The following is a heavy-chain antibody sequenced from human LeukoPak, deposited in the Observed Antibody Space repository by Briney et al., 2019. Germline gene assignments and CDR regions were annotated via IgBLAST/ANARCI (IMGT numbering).Heavy chain of an antibody. CDR3: ARIYYYDSSGYSEYYFDY. Sequence: GGSLRLSCAASGFTFSSYEMNWVRQAPGKGLEWVSCISSSGSTIYYADSVKGRFTISRDNAKNSLYLQMNSLRAEDTAVYYCARIYYYDSSGYSEYYFDYWGQGTLVTVSS. V-gene: IGHV3-48*03. J-gene: IGHJ4*02. CDR1: GFTFSSYE. CDR2: ISSSGSTI. D-gene: IGHD3-22*01.